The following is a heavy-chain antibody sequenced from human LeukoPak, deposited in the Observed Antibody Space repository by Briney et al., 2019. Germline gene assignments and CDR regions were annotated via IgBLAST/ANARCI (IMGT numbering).Heavy chain of an antibody. CDR3: AKNGDYYDRTGYSVGY. CDR2: IKQDGSEK. CDR1: GFTFSSYW. J-gene: IGHJ4*02. Sequence: GGSLRLSCAASGFTFSSYWMSWVRQAPGKGLEWVANIKQDGSEKHYVDSVKGRFTISRDNAKNSLYLQMNSLRAEDTAVYYCAKNGDYYDRTGYSVGYWGQGTLVTVSS. V-gene: IGHV3-7*03. D-gene: IGHD3-22*01.